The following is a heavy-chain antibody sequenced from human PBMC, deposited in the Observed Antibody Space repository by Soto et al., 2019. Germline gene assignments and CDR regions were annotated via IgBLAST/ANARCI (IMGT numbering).Heavy chain of an antibody. CDR2: VSDSGVST. CDR3: AKTYCSGGSCYPRSYDY. CDR1: GFAFSSYT. Sequence: GGSLRLSSAASGFAFSSYTMRWVRQAPGKGLEWVSTVSDSGVSTSYADSVKGRFTISRDNSKNTLYLQMNSLRAEDTAVYYCAKTYCSGGSCYPRSYDYWGQGTLVTVSS. D-gene: IGHD2-15*01. V-gene: IGHV3-23*01. J-gene: IGHJ4*02.